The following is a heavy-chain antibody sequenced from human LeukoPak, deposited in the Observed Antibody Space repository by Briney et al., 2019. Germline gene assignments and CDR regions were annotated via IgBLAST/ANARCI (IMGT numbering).Heavy chain of an antibody. V-gene: IGHV4-4*02. Sequence: PSGTLSLTCAVSGGSISSSNWWSWVRQPPGKGLEWIGEIYHSGNTNYNPSLKSRVTISVDKSKNQFSLKVSSVTAADTAVYYCARGGTVTTRAFDYWGQGTLVTVSS. D-gene: IGHD4-17*01. J-gene: IGHJ4*02. CDR3: ARGGTVTTRAFDY. CDR1: GGSISSSNW. CDR2: IYHSGNT.